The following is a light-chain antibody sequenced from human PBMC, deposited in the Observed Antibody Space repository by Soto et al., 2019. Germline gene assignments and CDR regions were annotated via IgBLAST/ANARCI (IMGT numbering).Light chain of an antibody. CDR3: AAWDDSLSGPV. CDR2: LVS. J-gene: IGLJ2*01. Sequence: QSALTQPASVSGSPGQSITISCTGTTSDIGDYNYVSWYQHLPDKVPKLIISLVSNRPSGVSNRFSGSKSGNTASLTISGLQAEDEGDYYCAAWDDSLSGPVFGGGTKLTVL. CDR1: TSDIGDYNY. V-gene: IGLV2-14*01.